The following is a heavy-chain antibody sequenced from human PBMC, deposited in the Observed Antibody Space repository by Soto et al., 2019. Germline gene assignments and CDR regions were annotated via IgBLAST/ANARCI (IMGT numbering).Heavy chain of an antibody. CDR3: ARRGYCGGGSCSALGDP. J-gene: IGHJ5*02. Sequence: EVQLVESGGGLVQPGGSLRLSCAASGITLSDYWMHWVRQAPGKGLVWVSRINSDGSSISYADSVKGRFTISRDNAKNTVYLQMNSLGAEDTAMYYCARRGYCGGGSCSALGDPWGHATLVTVSS. V-gene: IGHV3-74*01. D-gene: IGHD2-15*01. CDR1: GITLSDYW. CDR2: INSDGSSI.